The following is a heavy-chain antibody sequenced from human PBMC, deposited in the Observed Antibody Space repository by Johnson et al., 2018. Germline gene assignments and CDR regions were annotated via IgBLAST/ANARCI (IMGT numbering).Heavy chain of an antibody. CDR2: ISNSGINK. CDR3: ASHFGSGTVGCFQD. J-gene: IGHJ1*01. D-gene: IGHD3-10*01. Sequence: QVQLVESGGGVVQPGRSLRLSCAASGFSFSTYGMHWVRQAPGKGLEWVAIISNSGINKYYVDSVKGRFTIYRDNSKETLYLQMNSLRTEDTAVYYCASHFGSGTVGCFQDWGQGTLVTVSS. CDR1: GFSFSTYG. V-gene: IGHV3-30*03.